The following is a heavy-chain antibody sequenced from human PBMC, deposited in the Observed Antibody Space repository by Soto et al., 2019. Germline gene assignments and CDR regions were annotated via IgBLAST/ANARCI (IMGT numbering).Heavy chain of an antibody. CDR2: ISSSSSYT. CDR1: GFTFSDYY. V-gene: IGHV3-11*06. D-gene: IGHD2-21*01. CDR3: ARDLGHIVVVAGGWFDP. Sequence: QVQLVESGGGLVKPGGSLRLSCAASGFTFSDYYMSWIRQAPGKGLEWVSYISSSSSYTNYADSVKGRFTISRDNAKNSLYLQMNSLRAEDTAVYYWARDLGHIVVVAGGWFDPWGQGTLVTVSS. J-gene: IGHJ5*02.